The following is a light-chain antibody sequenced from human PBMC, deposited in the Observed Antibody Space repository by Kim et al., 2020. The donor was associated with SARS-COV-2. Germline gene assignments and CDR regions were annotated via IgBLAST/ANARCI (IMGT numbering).Light chain of an antibody. CDR3: QQYNNRPPIS. CDR2: GAS. Sequence: ETVMTQAPATLSVSPGERATLSCRASQSVSNNLAWYQQKPGQAPRLIIYGASTRATGIPARFSGSGSGTEFTLIISSLQSEDFAVYYCQQYNNRPPISFGQGTRLEIK. CDR1: QSVSNN. V-gene: IGKV3-15*01. J-gene: IGKJ5*01.